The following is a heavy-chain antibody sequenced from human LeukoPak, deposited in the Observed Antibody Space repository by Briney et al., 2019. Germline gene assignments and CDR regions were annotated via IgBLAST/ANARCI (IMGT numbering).Heavy chain of an antibody. V-gene: IGHV3-73*01. CDR3: TRWDCTTTGCYPFDY. J-gene: IGHJ4*02. D-gene: IGHD2-2*01. CDR1: GFTFSGSA. CDR2: IRDKANSYAT. Sequence: GKSLRLSCAASGFTFSGSAIHWVRQASGKGLEWVGRIRDKANSYATAYIASVKGRFTISRDDSKNTAYLQMSSLKTEDTAVYYCTRWDCTTTGCYPFDYWGQGTLVTVSS.